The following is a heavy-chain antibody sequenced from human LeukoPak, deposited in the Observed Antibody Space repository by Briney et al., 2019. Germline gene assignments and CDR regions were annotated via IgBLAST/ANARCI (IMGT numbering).Heavy chain of an antibody. CDR1: GYSISSGYY. CDR2: IYHSGST. D-gene: IGHD1/OR15-1a*01. V-gene: IGHV4-38-2*02. Sequence: PSETLSLTCTVSGYSISSGYYWGWIRQPPGKGLEWIGSIYHSGSTYYNPSLKSRVTISVDTSKNQFSLKLSSVTAADTAVYYCARGWQTKQENWFDPWGQGTLVTVSS. CDR3: ARGWQTKQENWFDP. J-gene: IGHJ5*02.